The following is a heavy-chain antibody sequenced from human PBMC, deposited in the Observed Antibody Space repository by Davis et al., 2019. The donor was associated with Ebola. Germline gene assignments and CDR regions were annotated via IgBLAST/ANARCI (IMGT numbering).Heavy chain of an antibody. V-gene: IGHV4-4*07. CDR2: VYFSGST. Sequence: SETLSLTCIVSGGSINSYYWSWIRQPAGGGLEWIGRVYFSGSTSYNPSLESRVTMSVDRSKNQFSLKLTSVTAADTAVYYCARDRHDTSGYGFWGQGILVTVSS. J-gene: IGHJ4*02. CDR1: GGSINSYY. CDR3: ARDRHDTSGYGF. D-gene: IGHD3-22*01.